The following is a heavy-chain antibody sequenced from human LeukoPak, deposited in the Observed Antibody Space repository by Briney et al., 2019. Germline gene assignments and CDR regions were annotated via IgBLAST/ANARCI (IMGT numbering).Heavy chain of an antibody. Sequence: GGSLRLSCAASGFTVSSNYMSWVRQAPGKGLEWVSVIYSGGSTYYADSVKGRFTISRDNSKNTLYLQMNSLRAEDTAVYYCARTTYYYDISGHFDYWGQGTLVTVSS. CDR1: GFTVSSNY. CDR3: ARTTYYYDISGHFDY. CDR2: IYSGGST. D-gene: IGHD3-22*01. J-gene: IGHJ4*02. V-gene: IGHV3-53*01.